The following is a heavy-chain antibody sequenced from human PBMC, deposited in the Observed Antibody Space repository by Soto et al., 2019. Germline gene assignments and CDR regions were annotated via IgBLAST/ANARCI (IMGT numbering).Heavy chain of an antibody. J-gene: IGHJ4*02. CDR1: GGSMSSYY. Sequence: SETLSLTCTVSGGSMSSYYWSWIRQPPGKGLEWIGYIYYSGSTYYNPSLKSRVTISVVTSKNQFSLKLSSVTAADTAVYYCARAKTYFDYWGQGTLVTVSS. CDR3: ARAKTYFDY. V-gene: IGHV4-59*08. CDR2: IYYSGST.